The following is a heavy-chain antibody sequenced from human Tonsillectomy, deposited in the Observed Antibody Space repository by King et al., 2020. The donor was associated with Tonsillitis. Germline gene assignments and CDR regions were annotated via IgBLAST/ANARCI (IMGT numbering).Heavy chain of an antibody. Sequence: QLVQSGGGVVQPGRSLRLSCAASGFTFSSYAMHWVRQAPGKGLEWVAVISYDGSNKYYADSVQGRFTISRDNSKNTLYLQMNSLRAEDTAVYSCARGSAAKFDPWGQGILVTVSS. D-gene: IGHD2-2*01. V-gene: IGHV3-30*04. J-gene: IGHJ5*02. CDR1: GFTFSSYA. CDR3: ARGSAAKFDP. CDR2: ISYDGSNK.